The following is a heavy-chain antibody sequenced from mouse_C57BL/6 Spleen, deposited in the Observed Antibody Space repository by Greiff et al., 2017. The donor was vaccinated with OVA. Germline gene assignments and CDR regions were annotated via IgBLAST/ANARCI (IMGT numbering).Heavy chain of an antibody. CDR3: ARWGYDYEDAY. CDR2: IDPSDSET. D-gene: IGHD2-4*01. Sequence: VKLQQPGAELVRPGSSVKLSCKASGYTFTSYWMHWVKQRPIQGLEWIGNIDPSDSETHYNQKFKDKATLTVDKSSSTAYMQLSSLTSEDSAVYYCARWGYDYEDAYWGQGTLVTVSA. V-gene: IGHV1-52*01. CDR1: GYTFTSYW. J-gene: IGHJ3*01.